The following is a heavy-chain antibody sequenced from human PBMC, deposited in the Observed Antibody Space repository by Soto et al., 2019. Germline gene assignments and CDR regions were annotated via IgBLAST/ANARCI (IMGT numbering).Heavy chain of an antibody. CDR2: ISDDGNNN. CDR3: ARDSSSAPFDC. V-gene: IGHV3-30*04. J-gene: IGHJ4*02. Sequence: QVQLVESEGGVVQPGRSLRLSCSASGFTFSNYSMHWVRQAPAKGLEWVAVISDDGNNNFYADSVKGRFTISRDNSRNTLYLQMNSLRPEDTAVYHCARDSSSAPFDCWGQGTLVTVSS. D-gene: IGHD6-6*01. CDR1: GFTFSNYS.